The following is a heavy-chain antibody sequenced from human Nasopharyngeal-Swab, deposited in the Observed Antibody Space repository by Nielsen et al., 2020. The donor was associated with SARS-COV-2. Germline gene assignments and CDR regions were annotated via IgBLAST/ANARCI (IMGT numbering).Heavy chain of an antibody. Sequence: ASVKDYCKTSGYTFTNYAMNWVRQAPGQGLEWMGWINTNTGNPMYAQGFTGRFVFSLDTSVSAAYLQISSLKAEDTAVYYCARDLVGLGYYWGQGTLVTVSS. CDR2: INTNTGNP. CDR1: GYTFTNYA. CDR3: ARDLVGLGYY. J-gene: IGHJ4*02. D-gene: IGHD2-2*01. V-gene: IGHV7-4-1*02.